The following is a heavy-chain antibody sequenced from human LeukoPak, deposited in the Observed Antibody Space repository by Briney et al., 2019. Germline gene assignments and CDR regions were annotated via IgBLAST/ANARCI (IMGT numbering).Heavy chain of an antibody. CDR1: GFTFSSCW. CDR3: ARVGAYDAFDI. J-gene: IGHJ3*02. CDR2: INSDGSST. V-gene: IGHV3-74*01. Sequence: PGGSLRLSCAASGFTFSSCWMHWVRQAPGKGLVWVSRINSDGSSTSYADSVKGRFTISRDNAKNTLYLQMNSLRGEDTAVYYCARVGAYDAFDIWGQGTMVTVSS.